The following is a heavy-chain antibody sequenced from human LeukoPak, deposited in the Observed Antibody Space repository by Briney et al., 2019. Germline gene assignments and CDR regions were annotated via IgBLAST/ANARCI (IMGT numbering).Heavy chain of an antibody. Sequence: ASVKVSCKASGYTFTGFYIHWVRQAPGQGLEWMGWINPNNGGTNYAQNFQDRVTMTRDTSISTAYLELSRLRSDDTAVYYCARGGRVPLADVDTAMVPVYYYYYYYMDVWGKGTTVTVSS. CDR2: INPNNGGT. D-gene: IGHD5-18*01. J-gene: IGHJ6*03. CDR1: GYTFTGFY. V-gene: IGHV1-2*02. CDR3: ARGGRVPLADVDTAMVPVYYYYYYYMDV.